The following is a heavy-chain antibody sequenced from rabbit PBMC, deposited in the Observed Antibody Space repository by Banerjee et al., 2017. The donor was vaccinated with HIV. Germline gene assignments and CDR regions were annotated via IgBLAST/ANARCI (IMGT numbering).Heavy chain of an antibody. Sequence: QSLEESGGDLVKPGASLTLTCTASGIDFSDYYFMCWVRQAPGKGLEWIACTGTYSGSSTYYANWAKGRFTISKTSSTTVTLQVTSLTAADTATYFCARLGSSTYKYFPLWGPGTLVTVS. V-gene: IGHV1S40*01. D-gene: IGHD8-1*01. CDR2: TGTYSGSST. CDR1: GIDFSDYYF. CDR3: ARLGSSTYKYFPL. J-gene: IGHJ4*01.